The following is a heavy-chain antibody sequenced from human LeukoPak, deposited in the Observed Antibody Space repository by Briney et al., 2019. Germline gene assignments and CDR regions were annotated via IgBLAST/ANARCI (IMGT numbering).Heavy chain of an antibody. CDR1: GGTFSSYA. J-gene: IGHJ6*03. CDR3: ARETTVITSAPYYYYYYMDV. Sequence: SVKVSCKDSGGTFSSYAISWVRQAPGQGLEWMGGIIPIFGTANYAQKFQGRVTITADESTSTAYMELSSLRSEDTAVYYCARETTVITSAPYYYYYYMDVWGKGTTVTVSS. CDR2: IIPIFGTA. D-gene: IGHD4-11*01. V-gene: IGHV1-69*13.